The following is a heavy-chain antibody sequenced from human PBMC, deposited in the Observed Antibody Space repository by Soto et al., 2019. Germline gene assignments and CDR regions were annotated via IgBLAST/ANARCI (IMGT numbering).Heavy chain of an antibody. V-gene: IGHV4-34*01. Sequence: SETLSLTCAVYGGSFSGYYWSWIRQPPGKGLEWIGEINHSGSTNYNPSLKSRVTISVDTSKNQFSLKLSSVTAADTVVYYCARVHPLTYDYVWGSYRYTGFYFDYWGQGTLVTVSS. CDR1: GGSFSGYY. CDR2: INHSGST. D-gene: IGHD3-16*02. J-gene: IGHJ4*02. CDR3: ARVHPLTYDYVWGSYRYTGFYFDY.